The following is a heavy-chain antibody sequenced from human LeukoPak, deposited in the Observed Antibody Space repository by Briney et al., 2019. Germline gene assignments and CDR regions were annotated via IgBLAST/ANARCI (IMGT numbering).Heavy chain of an antibody. Sequence: PGGSLKLSCAASGFTFSGSAMHWVRQASGKGLEWVSCIRRKDNSYATAYAASVKGRFTISRDDSKNTAYLQMNSLKPEDTAVYYCTRLSGSSSIDYWGQGTLVTVSS. V-gene: IGHV3-73*01. CDR2: IRRKDNSYAT. CDR3: TRLSGSSSIDY. J-gene: IGHJ4*02. CDR1: GFTFSGSA. D-gene: IGHD6-13*01.